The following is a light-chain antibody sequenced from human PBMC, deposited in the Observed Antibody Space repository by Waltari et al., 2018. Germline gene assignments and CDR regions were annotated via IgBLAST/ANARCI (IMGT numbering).Light chain of an antibody. CDR2: GAS. CDR3: QQYNNWPPWT. CDR1: QSVRTN. V-gene: IGKV3-15*01. J-gene: IGKJ1*01. Sequence: EIVMTQSPATLSVSPGDRAPLSCRASQSVRTNLAWFQQKPGQPPRLLISGASTRATGIPARFSGSGSGTEFTLTITGLQSEDFAVYYCQQYNNWPPWTFGQGTKVEIK.